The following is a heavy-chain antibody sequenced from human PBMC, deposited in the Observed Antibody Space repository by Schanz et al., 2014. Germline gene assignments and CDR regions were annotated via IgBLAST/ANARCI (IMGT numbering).Heavy chain of an antibody. CDR3: ARGRARQLVHWFDP. CDR1: GFTFSDSW. D-gene: IGHD6-13*01. Sequence: EVQLVESGGGLVKPGGSLRLSCAASGFTFSDSWMHWVRQAPGKGLVWVSRINPAGTFTNYADSVKGRFTVSRDNSKNTVYLQMNSLRAEDTAVYYCARGRARQLVHWFDPWGQGTLVTVSA. V-gene: IGHV3-74*01. CDR2: INPAGTFT. J-gene: IGHJ5*02.